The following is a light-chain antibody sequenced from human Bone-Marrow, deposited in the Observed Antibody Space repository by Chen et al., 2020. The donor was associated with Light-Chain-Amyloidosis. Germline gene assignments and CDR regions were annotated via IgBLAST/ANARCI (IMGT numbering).Light chain of an antibody. J-gene: IGLJ1*01. CDR1: SSDVGGDNH. CDR2: EVT. CDR3: SSYTITNTLV. Sequence: QSALTQPASVSGPPGQSITISCTGTSSDVGGDNHVSWYQQHPDKAPKLRIYEVTNRPSWVPDRFSGSKSDNTASLTISGLQTEDEADYFCSSYTITNTLVFGSGTRVTVL. V-gene: IGLV2-14*01.